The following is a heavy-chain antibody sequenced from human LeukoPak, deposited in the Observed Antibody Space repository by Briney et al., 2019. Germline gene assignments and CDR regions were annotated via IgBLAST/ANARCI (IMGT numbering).Heavy chain of an antibody. CDR1: GYSFTSYC. Sequence: GESLKISCKGSGYSFTSYCIGWVRQVPGKGLGWMGMIDPVDSDTRYSPCFQGQVTISADQSISTAYLQWSSLTAPDTAMYYCARRDGYNPTPFHYGGQGTLVTVPS. CDR2: IDPVDSDT. J-gene: IGHJ4*02. CDR3: ARRDGYNPTPFHY. V-gene: IGHV5-51*01. D-gene: IGHD5-24*01.